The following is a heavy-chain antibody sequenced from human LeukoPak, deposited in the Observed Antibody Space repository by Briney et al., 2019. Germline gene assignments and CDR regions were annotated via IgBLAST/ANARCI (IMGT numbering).Heavy chain of an antibody. D-gene: IGHD3-16*01. J-gene: IGHJ6*02. CDR2: ISSSSSYI. CDR1: GFTFSDYY. Sequence: PGGSLRLSCAASGFTFSDYYMSWIRQAPGKGLEWISSISSSSSYIYYADSVKGRFTISRDNAKNSLYLQMNSLRAEDTAVYYCARVGDDTGGYYYGMDVWGQGTTVTVSS. V-gene: IGHV3-11*06. CDR3: ARVGDDTGGYYYGMDV.